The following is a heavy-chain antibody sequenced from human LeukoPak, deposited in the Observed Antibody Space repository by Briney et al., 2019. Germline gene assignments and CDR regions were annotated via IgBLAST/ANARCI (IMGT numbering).Heavy chain of an antibody. CDR1: GGSISSSSYY. CDR3: ARHIAKGGGWYDTTYYYYYMDV. J-gene: IGHJ6*03. D-gene: IGHD6-19*01. CDR2: FYYTGST. Sequence: SEALSLTCTVSGGSISSSSYYWGWIRQPPGQGLEWIGNFYYTGSTNYNPSLKSRVTISVDTSKNQFSLKLSSVTAADTAVYYCARHIAKGGGWYDTTYYYYYMDVWGKGTTVTVSS. V-gene: IGHV4-39*01.